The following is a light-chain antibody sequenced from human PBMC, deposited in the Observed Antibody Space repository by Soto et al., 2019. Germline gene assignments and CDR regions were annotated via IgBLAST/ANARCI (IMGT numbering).Light chain of an antibody. CDR3: QQTYSTLWT. V-gene: IGKV1-39*01. Sequence: DIQMTQSPSTLSASVGDRVTITCRASQGIRNDLGWFQQKPGKAPKLLIYAATSLQSGVPSRFSGSGSGTDFTLTISSLQPEDFASYYCQQTYSTLWTFGQGTKVDIK. J-gene: IGKJ1*01. CDR1: QGIRND. CDR2: AAT.